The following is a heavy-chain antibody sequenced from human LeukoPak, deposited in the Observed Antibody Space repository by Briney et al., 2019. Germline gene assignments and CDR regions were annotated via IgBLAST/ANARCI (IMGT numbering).Heavy chain of an antibody. J-gene: IGHJ5*02. CDR3: ARQPRIVVVPAALNWFDP. V-gene: IGHV4-34*01. CDR1: GGSFSGYY. Sequence: SETLSLTCAVYGGSFSGYYWSWIRQPPGKGLEWIGEINHSGSTNYNPTLKSRVTISVDTSKNQFSLKLSSVTAADTAVYYCARQPRIVVVPAALNWFDPWGQGTLVTVSS. D-gene: IGHD2-2*01. CDR2: INHSGST.